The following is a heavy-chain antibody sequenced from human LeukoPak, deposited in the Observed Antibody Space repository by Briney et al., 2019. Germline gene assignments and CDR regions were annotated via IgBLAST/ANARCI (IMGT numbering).Heavy chain of an antibody. V-gene: IGHV4-38-2*02. CDR2: IYHSGST. D-gene: IGHD4-23*01. CDR1: GYSISSGYY. J-gene: IGHJ4*02. Sequence: PSETLSLTCTVSGYSISSGYYWGWIRQPPGKGLEWIGSIYHSGSTYYNPSLKSRVTISVDTSKNQFSLELSSVTAADTAVYYCARVLPDYGGNRLWSSAGGSDYWGQGTLVTVSS. CDR3: ARVLPDYGGNRLWSSAGGSDY.